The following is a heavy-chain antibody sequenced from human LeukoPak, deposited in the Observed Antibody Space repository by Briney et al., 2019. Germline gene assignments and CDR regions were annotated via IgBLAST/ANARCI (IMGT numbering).Heavy chain of an antibody. Sequence: ASVKVSCKASGYTYTDYYMHWVRQAPGQGLEWMGWINPNSGGTNYAQKFQGRVTMTRDTSISTAYMELSRLRSDDTAVYYCARASYYYDSSGYPGYYFDYWGQGTLVTVSS. D-gene: IGHD3-22*01. CDR2: INPNSGGT. V-gene: IGHV1-2*02. CDR3: ARASYYYDSSGYPGYYFDY. J-gene: IGHJ4*02. CDR1: GYTYTDYY.